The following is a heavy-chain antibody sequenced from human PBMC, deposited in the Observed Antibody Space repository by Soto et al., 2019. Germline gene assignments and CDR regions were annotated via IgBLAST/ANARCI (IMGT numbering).Heavy chain of an antibody. CDR2: IYTSGST. J-gene: IGHJ4*02. V-gene: IGHV4-4*07. Sequence: SETLSLTCTVSGGSISSYYWSWIRQPAGKGLEWIGRIYTSGSTNYNLSLKSRVTMSVDTSKNQFSLKLSSVTAADTAVYYCARDRDFVVVVAATPASGYYFDYWGQGTLVTVSS. CDR3: ARDRDFVVVVAATPASGYYFDY. D-gene: IGHD2-15*01. CDR1: GGSISSYY.